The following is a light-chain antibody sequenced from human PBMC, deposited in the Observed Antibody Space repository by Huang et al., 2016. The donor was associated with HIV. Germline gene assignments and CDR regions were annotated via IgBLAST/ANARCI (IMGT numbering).Light chain of an antibody. V-gene: IGKV3-15*01. CDR3: QQYNNWPPMYT. Sequence: EIVLTQSPATRSMSPGQRATLSCRASQSVSRTLAWFQQKPGQAPRLLIYVASTRATGIPARVSGRGCGTGFTLTISSLQSEDVAVYDCQQYNNWPPMYTFGQGTKLEV. J-gene: IGKJ2*01. CDR1: QSVSRT. CDR2: VAS.